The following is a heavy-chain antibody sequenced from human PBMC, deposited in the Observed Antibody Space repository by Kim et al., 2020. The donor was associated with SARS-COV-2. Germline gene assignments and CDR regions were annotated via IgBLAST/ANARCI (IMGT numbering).Heavy chain of an antibody. CDR3: AKKRGGEYSSSWDFDY. J-gene: IGHJ4*02. Sequence: SVKGRFTISRDNSKNTLYLQMNRLRAEDTAVYYCAKKRGGEYSSSWDFDYWGQGTLVTVSS. V-gene: IGHV3-23*01. D-gene: IGHD6-13*01.